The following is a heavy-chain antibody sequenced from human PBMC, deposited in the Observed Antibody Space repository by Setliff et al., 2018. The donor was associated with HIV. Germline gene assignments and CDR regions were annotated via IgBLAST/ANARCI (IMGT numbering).Heavy chain of an antibody. D-gene: IGHD3-22*01. CDR2: IYTSGST. CDR3: ARAPGAYYYDSSGYPIGIRFDY. Sequence: SETLSLTCTVSGGSISSGSYYWSWMRQPAGKGLEWIGHIYTSGSTNYNPSLKSRVTRSVDTSKNQLSLKLSSVTAADTAGYYCARAPGAYYYDSSGYPIGIRFDYWGQGTLVTVSS. V-gene: IGHV4-61*09. CDR1: GGSISSGSYY. J-gene: IGHJ4*02.